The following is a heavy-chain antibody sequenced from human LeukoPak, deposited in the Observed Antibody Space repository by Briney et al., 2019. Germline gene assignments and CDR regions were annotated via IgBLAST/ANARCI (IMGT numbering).Heavy chain of an antibody. J-gene: IGHJ6*02. D-gene: IGHD2-2*01. V-gene: IGHV3-30-3*01. CDR2: ISYDGSNK. Sequence: GRSLRLSCAASGFTFSSYAMHWVRQAPGKGLEWVAVISYDGSNKYYADSVKGRFTISRDNSKNTLYLQMNSLRAEHTAVYYCARDSVVVPAAIFYYYYYGMDVWGQGTTVTVSS. CDR1: GFTFSSYA. CDR3: ARDSVVVPAAIFYYYYYGMDV.